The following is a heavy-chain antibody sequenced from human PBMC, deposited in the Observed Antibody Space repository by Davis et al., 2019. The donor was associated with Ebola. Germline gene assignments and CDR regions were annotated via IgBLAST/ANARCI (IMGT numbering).Heavy chain of an antibody. J-gene: IGHJ4*02. D-gene: IGHD1-14*01. CDR3: AGLTGAVFAQVLEDQSR. Sequence: ASVKVSCKASGYTFTSYGISWVRQAPGQGLEWMGWISAYNGNTNYAQKLQGRVTMTTDTSTSTAYMELRNLRSDDTAVYYGAGLTGAVFAQVLEDQSRWGQGTPVSVSS. V-gene: IGHV1-18*01. CDR2: ISAYNGNT. CDR1: GYTFTSYG.